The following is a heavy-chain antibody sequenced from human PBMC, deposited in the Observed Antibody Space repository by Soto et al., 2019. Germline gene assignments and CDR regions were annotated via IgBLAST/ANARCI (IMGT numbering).Heavy chain of an antibody. J-gene: IGHJ3*02. CDR1: GGTFSSYT. Sequence: QVQLVQSGAEVKKPGSSVKVSCKASGGTFSSYTISWVRQAPGQGLEWMGRIIPTLGIGNSTQKFQGRVTSTADKSTSTAYMELSSLRSEDTAVYYCARDPVVVPAPDQQTMAHHIWGQGTMVTVSS. CDR3: ARDPVVVPAPDQQTMAHHI. V-gene: IGHV1-69*08. D-gene: IGHD2-2*01. CDR2: IIPTLGIG.